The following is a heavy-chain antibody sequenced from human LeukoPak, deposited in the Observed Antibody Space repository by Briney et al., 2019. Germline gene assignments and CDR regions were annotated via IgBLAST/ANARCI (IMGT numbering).Heavy chain of an antibody. J-gene: IGHJ3*02. CDR2: TNPSGGST. CDR1: GYTFTSYY. V-gene: IGHV1-46*01. Sequence: GASVKVSCKAPGYTFTSYYMHWVRQAPGQGLEWMGITNPSGGSTSYAQKFQGRVTMTRDTSTSTVYMELSSLRSEDTAVYYSARDLADDAFDIWGQGTMVTVSS. CDR3: ARDLADDAFDI. D-gene: IGHD3-16*01.